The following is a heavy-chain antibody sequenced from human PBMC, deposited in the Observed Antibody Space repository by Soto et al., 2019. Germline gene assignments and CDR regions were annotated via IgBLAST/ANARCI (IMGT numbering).Heavy chain of an antibody. CDR3: ARGLYDSGSSYYFDY. CDR1: GFTVSSNY. CDR2: IYSGGST. D-gene: IGHD3-10*01. Sequence: GGSLRLSCAASGFTVSSNYMSWVRQAPGKGLEWVSVIYSGGSTYYADSVKGRFTISRHNSKNTLYLQMNSLRAEDTAVYYCARGLYDSGSSYYFDYWGQGTLVTVSS. J-gene: IGHJ4*02. V-gene: IGHV3-66*01.